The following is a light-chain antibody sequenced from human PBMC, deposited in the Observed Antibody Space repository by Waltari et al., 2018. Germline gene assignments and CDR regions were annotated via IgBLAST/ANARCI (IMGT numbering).Light chain of an antibody. CDR2: AAS. CDR3: QQSYNTPRT. Sequence: DIQMTQSPSSLSASVGDRVSITCRASQSISNQLNWYQQEPGKAPKLLIDAASNLQSGVPSRFSGRGSETDFTLTISSLQPEDFAVYYCQQSYNTPRTFGPGTKVDIK. J-gene: IGKJ3*01. CDR1: QSISNQ. V-gene: IGKV1-39*01.